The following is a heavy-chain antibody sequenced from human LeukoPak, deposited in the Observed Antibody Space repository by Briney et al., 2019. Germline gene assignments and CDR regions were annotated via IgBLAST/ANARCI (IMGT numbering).Heavy chain of an antibody. J-gene: IGHJ6*03. V-gene: IGHV3-48*01. Sequence: GGSLRLSCAASGFIFSSYSMNWVRQAPGKGLEWVSSISSSSSTMYYADSVKGRFTISRDNAKNSLYLQMNSLRAEDTAVYYCARGGGTVVTRRPSRYYMDVWGKGTTVTVSS. CDR3: ARGGGTVVTRRPSRYYMDV. D-gene: IGHD4-23*01. CDR2: ISSSSSTM. CDR1: GFIFSSYS.